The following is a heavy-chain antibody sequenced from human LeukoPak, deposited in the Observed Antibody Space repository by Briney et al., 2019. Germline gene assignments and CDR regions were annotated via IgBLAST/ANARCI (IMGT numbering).Heavy chain of an antibody. V-gene: IGHV3-30*02. CDR1: GFTFSSYG. CDR2: IRYDGSNK. D-gene: IGHD3-22*01. CDR3: AKDYYDSSGYYYHPY. J-gene: IGHJ4*02. Sequence: PGGSLRLSCAPSGFTFSSYGMHCVRQAPGKGLEWVVFIRYDGSNKYYADSVKGRFTISRDNSKNTLYLQMNSLRAEDTAVYYCAKDYYDSSGYYYHPYWGQGTLVTVSS.